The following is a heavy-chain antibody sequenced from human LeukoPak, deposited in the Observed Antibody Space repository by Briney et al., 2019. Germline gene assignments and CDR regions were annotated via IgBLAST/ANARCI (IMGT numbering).Heavy chain of an antibody. CDR1: GFTFGSYS. Sequence: NPGGSLRLSCAASGFTFGSYSMDCVRQAPGKGLEWVTSISSSSSYTYYADSVKGRFTISRDNAKNSLFLQMSSLRADDTAVYYCVRDMGHANSWASDYWGQGTLVTVSS. D-gene: IGHD2-2*01. V-gene: IGHV3-21*04. CDR3: VRDMGHANSWASDY. CDR2: ISSSSSYT. J-gene: IGHJ4*02.